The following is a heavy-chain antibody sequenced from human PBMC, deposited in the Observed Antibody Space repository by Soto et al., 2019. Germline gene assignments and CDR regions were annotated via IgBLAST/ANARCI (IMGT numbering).Heavy chain of an antibody. CDR2: ISSSSSSI. CDR1: GFTFSSYS. J-gene: IGHJ4*02. D-gene: IGHD2-15*01. CDR3: AGYCSGGSCYSEADY. Sequence: EVQLVESGGGLVKPGGSLRLSCAASGFTFSSYSMNWVRQAPGKGLEWVSSISSSSSSIYYADSVKGRFTISRDNAKNSLYLQMNSLRAEDTAVYYCAGYCSGGSCYSEADYWGQGTLVTASS. V-gene: IGHV3-21*01.